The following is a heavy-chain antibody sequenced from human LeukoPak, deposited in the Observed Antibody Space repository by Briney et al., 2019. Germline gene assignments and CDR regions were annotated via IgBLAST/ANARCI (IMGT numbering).Heavy chain of an antibody. V-gene: IGHV1-2*06. CDR2: INPNSGGT. J-gene: IGHJ4*02. Sequence: GASMKISCKASGYTFTGYYMHWVRQVPGQGLEWMGRINPNSGGTNYAQKFQDRVTMTRDTSISTAYMELNRLTSDDTAVYYCSASFSGYDRLFDYWGQGTLVTVSS. CDR3: SASFSGYDRLFDY. CDR1: GYTFTGYY. D-gene: IGHD5-12*01.